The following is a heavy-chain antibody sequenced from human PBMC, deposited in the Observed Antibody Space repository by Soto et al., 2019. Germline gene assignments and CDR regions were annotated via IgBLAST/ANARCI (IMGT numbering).Heavy chain of an antibody. Sequence: SGPTLVNPTQTLTLTCTFSGFSLSTSGMCVSWIRQPPGKALEWLALIDWDDDKYYSTSLKTRLTISKDTSKNQVVLTMTNMDPVDTATYYCARVPANWNDDIRFDPWGQGTLVTVSS. D-gene: IGHD1-1*01. CDR2: IDWDDDK. V-gene: IGHV2-70*01. J-gene: IGHJ5*02. CDR3: ARVPANWNDDIRFDP. CDR1: GFSLSTSGMC.